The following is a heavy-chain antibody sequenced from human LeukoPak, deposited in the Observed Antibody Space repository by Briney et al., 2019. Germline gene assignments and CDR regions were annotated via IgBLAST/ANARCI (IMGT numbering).Heavy chain of an antibody. Sequence: GGSLRLSCTASGSTFSSYTMTWVRQAPGKGLKWVSTIITGDGNTYYADSVKGRFTVSRDDSKNTLYLQMNSLRAEDTAVYYCAKDGGLWVSAHWGDSWGRGTLVTVSS. V-gene: IGHV3-23*01. CDR2: IITGDGNT. D-gene: IGHD7-27*01. J-gene: IGHJ4*02. CDR1: GSTFSSYT. CDR3: AKDGGLWVSAHWGDS.